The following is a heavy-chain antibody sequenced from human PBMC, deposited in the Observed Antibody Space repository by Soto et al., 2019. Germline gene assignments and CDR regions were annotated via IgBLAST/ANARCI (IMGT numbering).Heavy chain of an antibody. D-gene: IGHD6-19*01. CDR1: GYSFTSYW. CDR2: IYPGDSDT. V-gene: IGHV5-51*01. CDR3: ARHPASIAVAGPYYFDY. J-gene: IGHJ4*02. Sequence: HGESLKISCKGSGYSFTSYWIGWVRQMSGKGLEWMGIIYPGDSDTRYSPSFQGQVTISADKSISTAYLQWSSLKASDTAMYYCARHPASIAVAGPYYFDYWGQGTLVTVSS.